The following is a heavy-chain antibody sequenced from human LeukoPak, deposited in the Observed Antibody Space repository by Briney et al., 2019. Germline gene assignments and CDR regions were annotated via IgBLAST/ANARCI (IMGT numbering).Heavy chain of an antibody. D-gene: IGHD3-10*01. CDR2: ISGSGGNT. V-gene: IGHV3-23*01. CDR1: GFTFSNYA. CDR3: AAPYGSGSYGYYMDV. J-gene: IGHJ6*03. Sequence: GGSLRLSCAASGFTFSNYAMNWVRQAPGKGLEWVSGISGSGGNTYYTDSVRGRLSISRDNSKNTLYLQMNSLRAEDTAVYYCAAPYGSGSYGYYMDVWGKGTTVTISS.